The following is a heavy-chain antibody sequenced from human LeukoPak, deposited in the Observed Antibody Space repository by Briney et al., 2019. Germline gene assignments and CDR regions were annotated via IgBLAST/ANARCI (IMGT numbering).Heavy chain of an antibody. V-gene: IGHV1-18*01. CDR3: ARGARSGPALDAFDI. J-gene: IGHJ3*02. Sequence: ASVKVSCKASGYTFTSYGISWVRQAPGQGLEWMGRISAYNGNTNYAQKLQGRVTMTTDTSTSTAYMELRSLRSDDTAVYYCARGARSGPALDAFDIWGQGTMVTVSS. CDR2: ISAYNGNT. D-gene: IGHD3-3*01. CDR1: GYTFTSYG.